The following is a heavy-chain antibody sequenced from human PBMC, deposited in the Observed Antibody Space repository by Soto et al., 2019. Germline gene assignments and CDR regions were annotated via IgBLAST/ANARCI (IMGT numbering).Heavy chain of an antibody. D-gene: IGHD1-1*01. CDR2: IYYSGST. Sequence: QLQLQESGPGLVKPSETLSLTCTVSGGSISSSSYFWGWIRQPPGKGLEWIGSIYYSGSTYYNPSLTSXAXIXXATSKTQFSLKLRSVAAADTAVYYCARHDWNGVDYWGQGTLVTVSS. V-gene: IGHV4-39*01. CDR3: ARHDWNGVDY. CDR1: GGSISSSSYF. J-gene: IGHJ4*02.